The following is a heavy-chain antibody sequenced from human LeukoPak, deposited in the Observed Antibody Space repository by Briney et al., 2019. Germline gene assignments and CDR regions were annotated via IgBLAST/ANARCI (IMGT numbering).Heavy chain of an antibody. CDR3: AKLPKYSSSWSTTDY. J-gene: IGHJ4*02. CDR2: IRYDGSNK. D-gene: IGHD6-13*01. CDR1: GFTFSNYG. V-gene: IGHV3-30*02. Sequence: GGSLRLSCAASGFTFSNYGMHWVRQTPGKGLEWGAFIRYDGSNKYYADSVKGRFTISRDTSKNTLYLQMNSLRAEDTAVYYCAKLPKYSSSWSTTDYWGQGTLVTVSS.